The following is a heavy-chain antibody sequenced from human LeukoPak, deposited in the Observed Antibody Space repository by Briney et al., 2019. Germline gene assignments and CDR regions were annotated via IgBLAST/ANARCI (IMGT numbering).Heavy chain of an antibody. CDR1: GYTFTSYA. V-gene: IGHV1-3*01. D-gene: IGHD4-17*01. Sequence: ASVKVSCKASGYTFTSYAMHWVRQAPGQRLGWMGWINAGNGNTKYSQKFQGRVTITRDTSASTAYMELSSLRSEDTAVYYCAREGRLGYGDYAFDYWGQGTLVTVSS. CDR3: AREGRLGYGDYAFDY. J-gene: IGHJ4*02. CDR2: INAGNGNT.